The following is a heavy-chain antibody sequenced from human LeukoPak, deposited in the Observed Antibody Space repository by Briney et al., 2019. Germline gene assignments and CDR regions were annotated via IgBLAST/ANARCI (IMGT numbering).Heavy chain of an antibody. Sequence: PGGSLRLSCAASGFTFSSYGMHWVRQAPGKGLEWVAFIRYDGSNKYYADSVKGRFTISRDNSKNTLYLQMNSLRAEDTAVYYCAKDSDCSSTSCSNYYYYYYMDVWGKGTTVTVSS. V-gene: IGHV3-30*02. J-gene: IGHJ6*03. CDR2: IRYDGSNK. CDR3: AKDSDCSSTSCSNYYYYYYMDV. CDR1: GFTFSSYG. D-gene: IGHD2-2*01.